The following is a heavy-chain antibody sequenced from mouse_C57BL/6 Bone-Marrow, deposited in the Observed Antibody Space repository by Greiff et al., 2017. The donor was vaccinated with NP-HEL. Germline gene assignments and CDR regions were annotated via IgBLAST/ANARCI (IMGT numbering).Heavy chain of an antibody. J-gene: IGHJ1*03. CDR3: ARSGRLRRGYFDV. Sequence: QVQLQQPGAELVKPGASVKLSCKASGYTFTSYWMHWVKQRPGQGLEWIGMIHPNGGSTNYNEKFKSKATLTVDKSSSTAYMQLSSLTSEDSAVYYCARSGRLRRGYFDVWGTGTTVTVSS. CDR2: IHPNGGST. V-gene: IGHV1-64*01. D-gene: IGHD2-4*01. CDR1: GYTFTSYW.